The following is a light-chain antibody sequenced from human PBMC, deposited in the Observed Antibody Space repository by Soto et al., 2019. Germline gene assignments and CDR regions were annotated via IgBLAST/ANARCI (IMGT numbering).Light chain of an antibody. CDR1: SSDVGAYNY. J-gene: IGLJ1*01. Sequence: QSALTQPASVSGSPGQSITISCTGTSSDVGAYNYVSWYQQHPGKAPKIMIYDVSKRPSGVPDRFSGSKSDNTASLTISGLQAEDEADYYCCSDAGSYTFVFGIGTKVTVL. V-gene: IGLV2-11*01. CDR3: CSDAGSYTFV. CDR2: DVS.